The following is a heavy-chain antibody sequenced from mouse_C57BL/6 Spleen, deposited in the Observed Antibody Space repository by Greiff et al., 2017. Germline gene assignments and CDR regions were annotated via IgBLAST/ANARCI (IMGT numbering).Heavy chain of an antibody. D-gene: IGHD1-1*01. CDR2: IHPNSGST. V-gene: IGHV1-64*01. CDR3: ARPPVITTVVADYAMDY. Sequence: QVQLQQPGAELVKPGASVKLSCKASGYTFTSYWMHWVKQRPGQGLEWIGMIHPNSGSTNYNEKFKSKATLTVDKSSSTAYMQLSSLTSEDSAVYYCARPPVITTVVADYAMDYWGQGTSVTVSS. J-gene: IGHJ4*01. CDR1: GYTFTSYW.